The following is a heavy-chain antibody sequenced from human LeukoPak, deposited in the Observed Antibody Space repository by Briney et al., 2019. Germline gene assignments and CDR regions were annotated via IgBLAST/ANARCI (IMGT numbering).Heavy chain of an antibody. CDR3: ARSDYDSSGYYFDY. CDR1: GGTFSSYA. Sequence: ASVKVSCKASGGTFSSYAISWVRQAPGQGLEWMGGIIPIFGTANYAQKFQGRVTITTDESTSTAYMELSSLESEDTAVYYCARSDYDSSGYYFDYWGQGTLVTVSS. J-gene: IGHJ4*02. CDR2: IIPIFGTA. V-gene: IGHV1-69*05. D-gene: IGHD3-22*01.